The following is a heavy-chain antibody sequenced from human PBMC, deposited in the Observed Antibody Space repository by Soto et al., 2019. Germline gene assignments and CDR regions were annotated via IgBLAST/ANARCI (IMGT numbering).Heavy chain of an antibody. V-gene: IGHV4-34*01. D-gene: IGHD2-8*02. Sequence: QVQLQQWGAGLLKPSETLSLTCAVYGGSFSGYYWTWIRQPPGTGLEWIGEINHSRSTNYNPSTKSRGTISVDTSKNQFSLMLTSVTAADTAVYYCARDKSTGLFDYWGQGTLVTVSS. CDR2: INHSRST. CDR1: GGSFSGYY. CDR3: ARDKSTGLFDY. J-gene: IGHJ4*02.